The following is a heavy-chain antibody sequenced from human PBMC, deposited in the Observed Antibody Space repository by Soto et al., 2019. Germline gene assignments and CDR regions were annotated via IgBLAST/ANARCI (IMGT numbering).Heavy chain of an antibody. CDR1: GGTFSSYA. CDR3: ASGGGRSSSSWFDP. J-gene: IGHJ5*02. Sequence: ASVKVSCKASGGTFSSYAISWVRQAPGQGLEWMGGIIPIFGTANYAQKFQGRVTITADESTSTAYMELSSLRSEDTAVYYCASGGGRSSSSWFDPWGQGTLVTVSS. V-gene: IGHV1-69*13. D-gene: IGHD6-6*01. CDR2: IIPIFGTA.